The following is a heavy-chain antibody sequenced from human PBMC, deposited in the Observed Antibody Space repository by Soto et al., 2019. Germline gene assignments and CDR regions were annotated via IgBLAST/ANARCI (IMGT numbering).Heavy chain of an antibody. CDR2: VSDSGGST. Sequence: GGSLRLSCAASGFTFSSFAMTWVRQAPGKGLEWVSTVSDSGGSTYYADSVKGRFTISRDNYKNTVFLQMNSLRAEDTAVYYCAKPVFVPTAMVGTFDVWGQGTMVTVSS. CDR1: GFTFSSFA. D-gene: IGHD2-2*01. V-gene: IGHV3-23*01. J-gene: IGHJ3*01. CDR3: AKPVFVPTAMVGTFDV.